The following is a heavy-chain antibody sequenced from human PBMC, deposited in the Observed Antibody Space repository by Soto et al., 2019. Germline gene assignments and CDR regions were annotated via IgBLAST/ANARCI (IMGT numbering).Heavy chain of an antibody. D-gene: IGHD5-12*01. Sequence: GGALRLSCAASGFTFSSYEMNWVRQAPGKGLEWVSYISSSGSTLYYADSVKGRFTISRDNAKNSLYLQMNSLRAEDTAVYYCARGYSGYDYGGPSDYWGQGTLVTVSS. V-gene: IGHV3-48*03. CDR2: ISSSGSTL. J-gene: IGHJ4*02. CDR3: ARGYSGYDYGGPSDY. CDR1: GFTFSSYE.